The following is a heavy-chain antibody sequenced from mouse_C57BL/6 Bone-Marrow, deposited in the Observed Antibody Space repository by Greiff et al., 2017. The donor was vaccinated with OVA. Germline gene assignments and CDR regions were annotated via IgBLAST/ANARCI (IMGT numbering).Heavy chain of an antibody. CDR2: INPCSGYT. CDR1: GYTFTSYT. D-gene: IGHD2-1*01. CDR3: ARDGPRLRWYLYWYLDV. J-gene: IGHJ1*03. V-gene: IGHV1-4*01. Sequence: VQLQQPGAELARPGASVKLSCKASGYTFTSYTMHWVKQRPGQGLEWIGYINPCSGYTKYNQKFKDKSTLTADKSSSTAYMQLSSLTSEDSAVYYCARDGPRLRWYLYWYLDVWGKGTTVTVSS.